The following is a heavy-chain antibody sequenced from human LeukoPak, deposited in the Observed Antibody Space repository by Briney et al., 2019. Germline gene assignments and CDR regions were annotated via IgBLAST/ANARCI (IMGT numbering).Heavy chain of an antibody. CDR3: AKDQIAAFDY. CDR1: GFTVSSYG. D-gene: IGHD6-6*01. J-gene: IGHJ4*02. Sequence: GGSLRLSCAASGFTVSSYGMHWVRQAPGKGLEWVAFIRYDGSNKYYADSVKGRFTISRDNSKNTLYLQMNSLRAEDTAVYYCAKDQIAAFDYWGQGTLVTVSS. CDR2: IRYDGSNK. V-gene: IGHV3-30*02.